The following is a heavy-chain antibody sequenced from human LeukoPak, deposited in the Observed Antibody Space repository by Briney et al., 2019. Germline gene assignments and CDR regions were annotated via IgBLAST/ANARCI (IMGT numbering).Heavy chain of an antibody. D-gene: IGHD3-16*01. CDR2: FYARGIT. CDR1: GGSISSYS. V-gene: IGHV4-4*07. Sequence: RPSETLSLTCTVSGGSISSYSWSWIRQPAGKGLEWIGLFYARGITNYNPSLKTRVTISVDMSKNQFSLNLRSVTAADTAIYYCATTLDYGCFDPWGQGALVTVSS. CDR3: ATTLDYGCFDP. J-gene: IGHJ5*02.